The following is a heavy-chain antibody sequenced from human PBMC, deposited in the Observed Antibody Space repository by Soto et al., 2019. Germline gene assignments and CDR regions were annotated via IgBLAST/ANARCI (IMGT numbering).Heavy chain of an antibody. Sequence: SETLSLTCTVSGGSISSGGYYWSWIRQHPGKGLEWIGYIYYSGSTYYNPSLKSRVTISVDTSKNQFSLKLSSVTAADTAVYYCASAYSSSWYRILYWGQGTLVTVSS. J-gene: IGHJ4*02. CDR1: GGSISSGGYY. V-gene: IGHV4-31*03. CDR3: ASAYSSSWYRILY. D-gene: IGHD6-13*01. CDR2: IYYSGST.